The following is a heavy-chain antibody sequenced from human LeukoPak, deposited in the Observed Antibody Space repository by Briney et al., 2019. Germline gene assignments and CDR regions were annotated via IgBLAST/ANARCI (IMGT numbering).Heavy chain of an antibody. V-gene: IGHV3-21*04. J-gene: IGHJ4*02. CDR1: GFTFSSYT. D-gene: IGHD4/OR15-4a*01. Sequence: GGSLRLSCAASGFTFSSYTMNWVRQAPGKGLEWVSFISTSSSYIYYADSVKGRFTISRDNSKNTLYLQMNSLRAEDTAVYYCARRAGAYSHPYDYWGQGTLVTVSS. CDR2: ISTSSSYI. CDR3: ARRAGAYSHPYDY.